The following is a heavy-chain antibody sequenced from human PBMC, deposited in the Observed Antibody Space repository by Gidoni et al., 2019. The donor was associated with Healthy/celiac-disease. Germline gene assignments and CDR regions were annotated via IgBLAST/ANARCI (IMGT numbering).Heavy chain of an antibody. Sequence: QVQLVESGGCVVPPVGSLSPPCAVSAFTFGSYGMHWVRQAPGKGLGWVVVIGYDGSNKYYADAVKGRFTISRDNSKNTLYLQMNSLRAEDTAVYYCARAAREWSDWYVDLWGRGTLVTVSS. CDR3: ARAAREWSDWYVDL. J-gene: IGHJ2*01. CDR1: AFTFGSYG. V-gene: IGHV3-33*01. D-gene: IGHD3-3*01. CDR2: IGYDGSNK.